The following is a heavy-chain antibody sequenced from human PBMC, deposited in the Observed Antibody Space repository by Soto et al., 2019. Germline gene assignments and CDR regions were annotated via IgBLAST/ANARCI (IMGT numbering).Heavy chain of an antibody. Sequence: PGGSLRLSCAASGFTFSSYWMSWVRQAPGKGLEWVANIKQDGSEKYYVDSVKGRFTISRDNAKNSLYLQMNSLRAEDTAVYYCARVKSGYDQEYYYYYYMDVWGKGTTVTVSS. CDR1: GFTFSSYW. CDR2: IKQDGSEK. V-gene: IGHV3-7*01. J-gene: IGHJ6*03. CDR3: ARVKSGYDQEYYYYYYMDV. D-gene: IGHD5-12*01.